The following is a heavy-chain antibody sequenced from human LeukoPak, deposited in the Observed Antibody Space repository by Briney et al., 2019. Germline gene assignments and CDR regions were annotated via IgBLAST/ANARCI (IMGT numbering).Heavy chain of an antibody. CDR2: INWNGGST. V-gene: IGHV3-20*04. CDR1: GFTFDDYG. CDR3: ARVWSYCDGDCYPASYYFDY. J-gene: IGHJ4*02. D-gene: IGHD2-21*02. Sequence: PGGSLRLSCAASGFTFDDYGMSWVRQAPGKGLEWVSGINWNGGSTGYADSVKGRFTISRDNAKNSLYLQMSSLRADDTAVYYRARVWSYCDGDCYPASYYFDYWGQGALVTVSS.